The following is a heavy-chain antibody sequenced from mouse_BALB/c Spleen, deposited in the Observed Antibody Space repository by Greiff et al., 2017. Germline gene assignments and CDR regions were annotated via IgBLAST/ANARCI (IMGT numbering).Heavy chain of an antibody. CDR1: GYTFTSYW. D-gene: IGHD2-1*01. V-gene: IGHV1-87*01. Sequence: VQLQQSGAELARPGASVKLSCKASGYTFTSYWMQWVKQRPGQGLEWIGAIYPGDGDTRYTQKFKGKATLTADKSSSTAYMQLSSLASEDSAVYYCARDYYGNYDAMDYWGKGTSVTVSS. CDR2: IYPGDGDT. J-gene: IGHJ4*01. CDR3: ARDYYGNYDAMDY.